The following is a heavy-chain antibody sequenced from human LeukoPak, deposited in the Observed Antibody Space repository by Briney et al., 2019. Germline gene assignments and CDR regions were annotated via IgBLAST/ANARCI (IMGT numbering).Heavy chain of an antibody. CDR1: EFTFSSYA. J-gene: IGHJ6*04. V-gene: IGHV3-23*01. CDR3: AKGRLGCSSTSCYVDYYYGMDV. CDR2: ISGSGGST. D-gene: IGHD2-2*01. Sequence: GGSLRLSCAASEFTFSSYAMSWVRQAPGKGLEWVSAISGSGGSTYYADSVKGRFTISRDNSKNTLYLQMNSLRAEDTAVYYCAKGRLGCSSTSCYVDYYYGMDVWGRGTTVTVSS.